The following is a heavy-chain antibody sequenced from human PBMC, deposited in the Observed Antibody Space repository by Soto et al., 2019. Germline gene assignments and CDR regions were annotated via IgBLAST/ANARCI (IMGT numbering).Heavy chain of an antibody. J-gene: IGHJ4*02. Sequence: LEPMSLTCTVSGGSISSYYWSWIRQPPGKGMEWIGYIYYSGSTNYNPSLKSRVTISVDTSKNQFSLKLSSVTAADTAVYYCAITLLRFLEWEPSFDYWGQGTLVTVSS. CDR3: AITLLRFLEWEPSFDY. CDR2: IYYSGST. D-gene: IGHD3-3*01. V-gene: IGHV4-59*08. CDR1: GGSISSYY.